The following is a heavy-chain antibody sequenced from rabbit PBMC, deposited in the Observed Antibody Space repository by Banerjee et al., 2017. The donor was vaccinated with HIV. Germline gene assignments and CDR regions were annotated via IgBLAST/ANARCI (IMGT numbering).Heavy chain of an antibody. Sequence: QLEESGGGLVQPGGSLTLSCKASGFDFSSYYMSWVRQAPGKGLEWIGYIDPDYGSTYYASWVNGRFTISSHNAQNTLYLQLNSLTAADTATYFCARVVYVGYASSIKLWGP. J-gene: IGHJ4*01. V-gene: IGHV1S7*01. D-gene: IGHD6-1*01. CDR2: IDPDYGST. CDR3: ARVVYVGYASSIKL. CDR1: GFDFSSYY.